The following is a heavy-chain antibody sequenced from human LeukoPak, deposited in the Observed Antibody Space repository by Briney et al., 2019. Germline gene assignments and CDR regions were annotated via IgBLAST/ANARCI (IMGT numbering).Heavy chain of an antibody. CDR1: GFTLSGHS. CDR2: ISSSSSSI. D-gene: IGHD6-19*01. Sequence: GGSLRLSCAASGFTLSGHSMNWVRQAPGKGLEWVSFISSSSSSIYYADAVKGRFTISRDNAKNSLYLQMNSLRAEDTAVYYCARDPDSSGSGWYYLDYWGQGSLVTVSS. V-gene: IGHV3-21*06. J-gene: IGHJ4*02. CDR3: ARDPDSSGSGWYYLDY.